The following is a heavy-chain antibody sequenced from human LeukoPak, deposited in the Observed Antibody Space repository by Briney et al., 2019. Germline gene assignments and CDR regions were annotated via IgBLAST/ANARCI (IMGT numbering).Heavy chain of an antibody. CDR3: TRGAGWLIDY. CDR1: GGSISSGGYY. CDR2: IYHSGST. J-gene: IGHJ4*02. D-gene: IGHD3-16*01. Sequence: SQTLSLTCTVSGGSISSGGYYWSWIRQPPGKGLEWIGYIYHSGSTYYNPSLKSRVTISADTSKNQFSLKLNSLTTADTAAYYCTRGAGWLIDYWGQGILVTVSS. V-gene: IGHV4-30-2*01.